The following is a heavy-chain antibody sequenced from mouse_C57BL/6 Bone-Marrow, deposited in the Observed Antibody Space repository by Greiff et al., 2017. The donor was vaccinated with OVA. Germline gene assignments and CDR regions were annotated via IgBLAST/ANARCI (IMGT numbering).Heavy chain of an antibody. Sequence: QVHVKQSGPELVKPGASVKISCKASGYSFTSYYIHWVKQRPGQGLEWIGWIYPGSGNTKYNEKFKGKATLTADTSSSTAYMQLSSLTSEDSAVYYCAREGYGYGYFDVWGTGTTVTVSS. J-gene: IGHJ1*03. CDR1: GYSFTSYY. CDR2: IYPGSGNT. V-gene: IGHV1-66*01. CDR3: AREGYGYGYFDV. D-gene: IGHD1-1*02.